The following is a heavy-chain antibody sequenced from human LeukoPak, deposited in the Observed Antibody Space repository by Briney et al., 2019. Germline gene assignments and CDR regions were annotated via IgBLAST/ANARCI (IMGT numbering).Heavy chain of an antibody. CDR1: GFTFSSFS. CDR3: AKDDNYIRFLS. V-gene: IGHV3-48*01. Sequence: GGSLRLSCAASGFTFSSFSMSWVRQAPGKGLEWVSDITSTSRTTYYADSVKGRFTISRDNSKNTLYLQMNSLRAEDTAVYYCAKDDNYIRFLSWGQGTLVTVSS. D-gene: IGHD3-16*01. CDR2: ITSTSRTT. J-gene: IGHJ5*02.